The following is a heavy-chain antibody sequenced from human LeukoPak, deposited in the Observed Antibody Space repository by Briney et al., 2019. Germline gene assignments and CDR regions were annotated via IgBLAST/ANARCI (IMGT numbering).Heavy chain of an antibody. Sequence: GGSLRLSCAASGFTFDDYDMSWVRQAPGKGLEWVSGINWNGGSTGYADSVKGRFTISRDSAKNSLYLQMNSLRAEDTAVYYCAELGITMIGGVWGKGTTVTISS. D-gene: IGHD3-10*02. CDR1: GFTFDDYD. CDR3: AELGITMIGGV. V-gene: IGHV3-20*04. CDR2: INWNGGST. J-gene: IGHJ6*04.